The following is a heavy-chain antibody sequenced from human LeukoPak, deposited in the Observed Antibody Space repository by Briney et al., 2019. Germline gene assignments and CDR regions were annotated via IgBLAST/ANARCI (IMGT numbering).Heavy chain of an antibody. CDR3: ARAGGVRRYYDSSGPYFDY. CDR2: ISSSSSYI. V-gene: IGHV3-21*01. J-gene: IGHJ4*02. D-gene: IGHD3-22*01. CDR1: GFTFSSYS. Sequence: GGSLRLSCAASGFTFSSYSMNWVRQARGKGLEWVSYISSSSSYIYYADSVKGRFTISRDNAKNSLYLQMNSLRAEDTAVYYCARAGGVRRYYDSSGPYFDYWGQGTLVTVSS.